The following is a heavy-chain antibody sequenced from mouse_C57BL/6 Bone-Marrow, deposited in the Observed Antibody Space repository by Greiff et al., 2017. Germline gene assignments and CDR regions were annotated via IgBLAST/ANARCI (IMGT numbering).Heavy chain of an antibody. Sequence: VQLKESGGGLVKPGGSLKLSCAASGFTFSDYGMHWVRQAPEKGLEWVAYISSGSSTIYYADTVKGRFTISRDNAKNTLFLQMTSLRSEDTAMYYCARDWAEGYWYFDVWGTGTTVTVSS. CDR3: ARDWAEGYWYFDV. CDR1: GFTFSDYG. V-gene: IGHV5-17*01. CDR2: ISSGSSTI. J-gene: IGHJ1*03. D-gene: IGHD4-1*01.